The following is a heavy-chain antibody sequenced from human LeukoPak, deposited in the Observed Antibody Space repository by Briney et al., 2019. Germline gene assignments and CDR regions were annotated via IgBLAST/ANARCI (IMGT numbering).Heavy chain of an antibody. Sequence: GGSLRLSCAASGFTFSSYAMSWVRQAPGKGLEWVSAISGSGGSTYYADSVKGRFTISRDNSKNTLYLQMNSLRAEDTAVYYCAKLKVGADGSVPRHFDYWGQGTLVTVSS. CDR3: AKLKVGADGSVPRHFDY. CDR1: GFTFSSYA. J-gene: IGHJ4*02. D-gene: IGHD3-22*01. V-gene: IGHV3-23*01. CDR2: ISGSGGST.